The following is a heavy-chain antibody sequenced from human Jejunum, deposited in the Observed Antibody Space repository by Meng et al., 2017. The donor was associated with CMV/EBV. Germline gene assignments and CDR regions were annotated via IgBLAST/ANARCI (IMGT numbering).Heavy chain of an antibody. V-gene: IGHV3-33*03. Sequence: VCCAADGFNFSGHGMHWVRQAPGEGLEWVAVKWHDGSNKHYADYVKGRFTISRDNSENTLYLQMDSLRAEDTAVYYCATKIVDDFDYWGQGTLVTVSS. CDR1: GFNFSGHG. CDR3: ATKIVDDFDY. CDR2: KWHDGSNK. J-gene: IGHJ4*02. D-gene: IGHD2-15*01.